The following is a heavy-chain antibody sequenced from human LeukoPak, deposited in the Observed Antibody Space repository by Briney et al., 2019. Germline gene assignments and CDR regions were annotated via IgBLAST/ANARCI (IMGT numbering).Heavy chain of an antibody. V-gene: IGHV4-59*01. CDR3: ARDPGSSSWYGGFDP. CDR1: GGSISSYY. J-gene: IGHJ5*02. D-gene: IGHD6-13*01. CDR2: IYYSGST. Sequence: PSETLSLTCTVSGGSISSYYWSWIRQPPGKGLGWIGYIYYSGSTNYNPSLKSRVTISVDTSKNQFSLKLSSVTAADTAVYYCARDPGSSSWYGGFDPWGQGTLVTVSS.